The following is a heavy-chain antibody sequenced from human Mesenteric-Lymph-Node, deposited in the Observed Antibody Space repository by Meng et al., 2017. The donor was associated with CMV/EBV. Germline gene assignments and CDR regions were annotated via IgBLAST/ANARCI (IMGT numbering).Heavy chain of an antibody. Sequence: VQVHQWGAGRLKPSGTLAVTWAVYGGSFSGYYLNWIRQSPEKGLEGIGEINHSGSTTYNPSFTSRIIISVDTSTNQISLNMSSVTAADTAVYYCARGSSYDILTGYFDYWGQGALVTVSS. CDR3: ARGSSYDILTGYFDY. D-gene: IGHD3-9*01. J-gene: IGHJ4*02. CDR1: GGSFSGYY. CDR2: INHSGST. V-gene: IGHV4-34*01.